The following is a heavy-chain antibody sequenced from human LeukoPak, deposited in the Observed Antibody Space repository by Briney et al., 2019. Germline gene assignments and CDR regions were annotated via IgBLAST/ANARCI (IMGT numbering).Heavy chain of an antibody. CDR1: GGSFSGYY. V-gene: IGHV4-34*01. J-gene: IGHJ4*02. D-gene: IGHD5-12*01. CDR2: INHSGST. CDR3: ARGRHGVATTFDY. Sequence: SKTLSLTCAVYGGSFSGYYWSWIRQPPGKGLEWIGEINHSGSTNYNPSLKSRVTISVDTSKNQFSLKLSSVTAADTAVYYCARGRHGVATTFDYWGQGTLVTVSS.